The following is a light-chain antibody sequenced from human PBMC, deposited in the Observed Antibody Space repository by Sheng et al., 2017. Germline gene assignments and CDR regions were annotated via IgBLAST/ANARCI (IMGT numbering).Light chain of an antibody. J-gene: IGLJ2*01. CDR3: SSYSTSSTLVV. V-gene: IGLV2-14*03. Sequence: QSALTQPASVSGSPGQSITISCTGTSSDVGDNNYVSWYQQHPGKAPKLMIYDVSHRPSGVSDRFSGSKSGNTASLTISGLQAEDEADYYCSSYSTSSTLVVFGGGTELTVL. CDR2: DVS. CDR1: SSDVGDNNY.